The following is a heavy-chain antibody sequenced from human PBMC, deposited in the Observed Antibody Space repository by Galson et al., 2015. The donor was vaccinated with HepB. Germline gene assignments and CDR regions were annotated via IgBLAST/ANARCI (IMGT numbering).Heavy chain of an antibody. CDR3: ARVSLRLFDY. Sequence: SLRLSCAASGFTFSSYSMNWVRQAPGKGLEWVSYISSSSSTIYYADSVKGRFTISRDNAKNSLYLQMNSLRAEDTAVYYCARVSLRLFDYWGQGTLVTVSS. CDR2: ISSSSSTI. V-gene: IGHV3-48*01. CDR1: GFTFSSYS. J-gene: IGHJ4*02.